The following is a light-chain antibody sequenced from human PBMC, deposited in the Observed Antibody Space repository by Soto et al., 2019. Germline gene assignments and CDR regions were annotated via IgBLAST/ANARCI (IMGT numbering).Light chain of an antibody. Sequence: IVLTQSAGTLSLSPGERATLPCRASQSVSSYYLAWYQQKPGQAPRILIYGASNRATGIPDRFSGGGSGTDFTLTISRLEPEDFAVYYCQQYGSSGTFGQGTKVDIK. CDR2: GAS. J-gene: IGKJ1*01. CDR1: QSVSSYY. CDR3: QQYGSSGT. V-gene: IGKV3-20*01.